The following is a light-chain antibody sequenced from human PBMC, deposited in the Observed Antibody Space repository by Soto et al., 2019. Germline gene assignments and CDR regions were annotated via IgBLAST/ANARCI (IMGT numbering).Light chain of an antibody. V-gene: IGLV8-61*01. CDR1: SGSVSTTYY. J-gene: IGLJ2*01. Sequence: QTVVTQEPSFSMSPGGTVTLTCGLTSGSVSTTYYPSWYQQTPGQAPRTLIYSTNIRSSGVPDRFSGSILGNKAALTITGAQADDESDYHCMLYMGGGLVVFGGGTKLTVL. CDR2: STN. CDR3: MLYMGGGLVV.